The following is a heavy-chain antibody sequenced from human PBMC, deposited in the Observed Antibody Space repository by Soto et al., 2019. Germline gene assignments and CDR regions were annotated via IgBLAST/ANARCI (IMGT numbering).Heavy chain of an antibody. CDR2: ISYDGRRK. J-gene: IGHJ4*02. D-gene: IGHD1-26*01. CDR3: AREDSGDYFAYFDY. Sequence: QVQLVESGGGAVQPGRSLRLSCAASGFTFNHFAMHWVRQAPGKGLDWVAVISYDGRRKSYADSVKGRFTISRDNSERTLDLQMNNLPSQDTGIYYCAREDSGDYFAYFDYWGQGSLVAGSS. CDR1: GFTFNHFA. V-gene: IGHV3-30*04.